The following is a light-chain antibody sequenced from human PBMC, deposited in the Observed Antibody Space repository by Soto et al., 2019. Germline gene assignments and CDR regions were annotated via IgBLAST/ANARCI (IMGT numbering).Light chain of an antibody. CDR3: QQYDNLPS. CDR1: QDISSY. J-gene: IGKJ4*01. Sequence: DIQMTQSPSSLSASVGDRFTITCQASQDISSYLNWYQQKPGKAPKLLIYDASNLETGVPSRFSGSGSGTDFTFTISSLQPEDIATYYCQQYDNLPSFGGGTKVDIK. V-gene: IGKV1-33*01. CDR2: DAS.